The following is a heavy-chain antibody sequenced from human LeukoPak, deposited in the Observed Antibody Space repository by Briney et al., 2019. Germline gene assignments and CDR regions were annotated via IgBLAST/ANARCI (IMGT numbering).Heavy chain of an antibody. J-gene: IGHJ4*02. V-gene: IGHV3-7*01. CDR2: IKQDGSEK. CDR1: GFTFSTYT. Sequence: GGSLRLSCAASGFTFSTYTMNWVRQAPGKGLEWVANIKQDGSEKYYVDSVKGRFTISRDNAKNSLYLQMNSLRAEDTAVYYCARDRSSSGWYFDYWGQGTLVTVSS. CDR3: ARDRSSSGWYFDY. D-gene: IGHD6-19*01.